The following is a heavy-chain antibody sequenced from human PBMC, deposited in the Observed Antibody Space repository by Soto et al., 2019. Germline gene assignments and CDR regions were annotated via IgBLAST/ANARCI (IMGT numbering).Heavy chain of an antibody. CDR1: GFTFDDYA. D-gene: IGHD3-9*01. Sequence: SLRLSCAASGFTFDDYAMHWVRQAPGKGLEWVSGISWNSGSIGYADSVKGRFTISRDNAKNSLYLQMNSLRAEDTALYYCAKGYFDWLPPSNAHAFDIWGQGTMVTVSS. CDR3: AKGYFDWLPPSNAHAFDI. V-gene: IGHV3-9*01. J-gene: IGHJ3*02. CDR2: ISWNSGSI.